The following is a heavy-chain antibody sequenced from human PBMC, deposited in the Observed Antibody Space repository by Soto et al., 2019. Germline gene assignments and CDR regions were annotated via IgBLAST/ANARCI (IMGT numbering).Heavy chain of an antibody. J-gene: IGHJ5*02. CDR3: AIDATYGHILTTSS. CDR1: GFTFNTYW. D-gene: IGHD3-9*01. Sequence: PGGSLRLSCAASGFTFNTYWMSWVRQAPGKGLEWVANIKEDVSEQYYVDSMKGRFTISRDNAKNSLYLQMNNLRAEDTAIYYCAIDATYGHILTTSSCGLATLLTVS. CDR2: IKEDVSEQ. V-gene: IGHV3-7*01.